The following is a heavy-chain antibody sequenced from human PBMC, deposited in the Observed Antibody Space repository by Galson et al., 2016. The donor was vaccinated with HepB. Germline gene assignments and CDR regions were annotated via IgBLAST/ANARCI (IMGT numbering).Heavy chain of an antibody. J-gene: IGHJ4*02. Sequence: SLRLSCAASGFTFSSYWMNWVRQAPGKGPVWVSRINGDGSSTNYADSVKGRFTISRDNAKNRVYLQMNSLRAEDTAVYYCARGLGGYSNTWLDYWGQGTLVTVSS. V-gene: IGHV3-74*01. CDR1: GFTFSSYW. CDR3: ARGLGGYSNTWLDY. D-gene: IGHD6-13*01. CDR2: INGDGSST.